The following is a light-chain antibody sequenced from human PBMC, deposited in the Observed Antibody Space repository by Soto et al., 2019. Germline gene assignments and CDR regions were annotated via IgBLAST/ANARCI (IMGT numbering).Light chain of an antibody. J-gene: IGLJ1*01. CDR3: AAWDDSLNGYD. CDR2: SNN. Sequence: QSVLTQPPSASGTPGQRVSISCSGSSSNIGSNTVNWYQQLPGTAPKLRIYSNNQRPSGVPDRFSGSKSGTSASLAISGLQSEDEADYYCAAWDDSLNGYDFGTGTEVTVL. V-gene: IGLV1-44*01. CDR1: SSNIGSNT.